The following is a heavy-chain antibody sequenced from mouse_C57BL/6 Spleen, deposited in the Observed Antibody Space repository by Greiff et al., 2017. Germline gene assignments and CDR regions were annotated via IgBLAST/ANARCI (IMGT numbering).Heavy chain of an antibody. Sequence: VQLQQSGAELVRPGASVTLSCKASGYTFTDYEMHWVKQTPVHGLEWIGAIDPETGGTAYNQKFKGKAILTADKSSSTAYMELRSLTSEDSAVYYCTRSGYDYGRYFDVWGTGTTVTVSS. CDR1: GYTFTDYE. CDR3: TRSGYDYGRYFDV. V-gene: IGHV1-15*01. J-gene: IGHJ1*03. D-gene: IGHD2-4*01. CDR2: IDPETGGT.